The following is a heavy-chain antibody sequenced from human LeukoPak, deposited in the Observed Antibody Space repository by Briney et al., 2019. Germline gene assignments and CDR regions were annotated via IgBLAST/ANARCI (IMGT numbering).Heavy chain of an antibody. V-gene: IGHV4-39*01. CDR1: GVSISSSSYY. J-gene: IGHJ4*02. D-gene: IGHD3-3*01. CDR2: IYYSGST. CDR3: ARNYDIWSGYYRGGFHY. Sequence: SETLSHTCTVSGVSISSSSYYWGWIRQPPGKGLEWIGSIYYSGSTYYNPSLKSRVTISVDTSKNQFSLKLSSVTAADTAVYYCARNYDIWSGYYRGGFHYWGQGTLVTVSS.